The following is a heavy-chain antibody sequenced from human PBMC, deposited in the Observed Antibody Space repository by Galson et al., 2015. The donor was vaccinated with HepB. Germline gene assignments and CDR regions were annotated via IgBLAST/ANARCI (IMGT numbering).Heavy chain of an antibody. CDR3: ARDRGCHSDSPAY. J-gene: IGHJ4*02. CDR1: GFTFSSYG. CDR2: IWDDGSNK. V-gene: IGHV3-33*01. D-gene: IGHD1-26*01. Sequence: SLRLSCAASGFTFSSYGMHWVRQAPGKGLEWMGVIWDDGSNKYYADSVKGRFTISRDNSKNTRFLHMNSLRVEDTGSYYCARDRGCHSDSPAYWGQGTMVIVS.